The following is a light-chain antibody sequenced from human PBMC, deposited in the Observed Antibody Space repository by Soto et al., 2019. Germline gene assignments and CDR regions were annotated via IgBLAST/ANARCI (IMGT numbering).Light chain of an antibody. J-gene: IGKJ4*01. Sequence: EIVLTQSPGTLSLSPGERAALSCRASQSVVTNYLAWYQQKPGQAPRLLIYGASTRATGIPDRFGGSGPGTVFTLTISRLEPEDFAVYYCQQYGRSPLTFGGGTKVEI. V-gene: IGKV3-20*01. CDR3: QQYGRSPLT. CDR2: GAS. CDR1: QSVVTNY.